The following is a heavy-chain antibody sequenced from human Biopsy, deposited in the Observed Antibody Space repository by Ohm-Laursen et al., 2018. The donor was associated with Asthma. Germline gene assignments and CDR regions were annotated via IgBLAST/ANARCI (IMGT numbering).Heavy chain of an antibody. Sequence: SLRLSCAASGFTFSHYNKNWVRQAPGKGLERVSSITDTSRYIKYADSVKGRFTISRDNAKNSLYLQMNGLRAEDTAVYYCARTFHFWSPYHAEHYQLWGQGTLVTVSS. CDR2: ITDTSRYI. V-gene: IGHV3-21*01. CDR3: ARTFHFWSPYHAEHYQL. D-gene: IGHD3-3*02. J-gene: IGHJ1*01. CDR1: GFTFSHYN.